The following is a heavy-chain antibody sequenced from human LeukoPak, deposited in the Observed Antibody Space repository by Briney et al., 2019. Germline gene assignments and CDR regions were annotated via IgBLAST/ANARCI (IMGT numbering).Heavy chain of an antibody. D-gene: IGHD6-19*01. Sequence: GGSLRLSCAASGFTFSSYSMNWVRQAPGKGLEWVSSISSSSSYIYYADSVKSRFTISRDNAKNSLYLQMNSLRAEDTAVYYCARDAPIAVAGTALWYYYGMDVWGKGTTVTVSS. V-gene: IGHV3-21*01. CDR1: GFTFSSYS. CDR2: ISSSSSYI. CDR3: ARDAPIAVAGTALWYYYGMDV. J-gene: IGHJ6*04.